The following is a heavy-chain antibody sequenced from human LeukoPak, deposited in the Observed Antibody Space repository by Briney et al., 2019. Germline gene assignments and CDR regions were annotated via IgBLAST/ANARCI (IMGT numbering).Heavy chain of an antibody. Sequence: VASVKVSCKASGYTFTSYGISWVRQAPGQGLEWMGWISADNGNTNYAQNLQGRVTMTTDTSTSTAYMELRSLRSEDTAVYYCARAANYDFMDYWGQGTLVTVSS. J-gene: IGHJ4*02. CDR2: ISADNGNT. CDR1: GYTFTSYG. D-gene: IGHD3-3*01. CDR3: ARAANYDFMDY. V-gene: IGHV1-18*01.